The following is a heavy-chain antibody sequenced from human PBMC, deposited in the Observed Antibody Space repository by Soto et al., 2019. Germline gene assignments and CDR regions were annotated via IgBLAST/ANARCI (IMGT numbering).Heavy chain of an antibody. Sequence: GGSLRLSCAASGFTFSSYWMSWVRQAPGKGLEWVANIKQDGSEKYYVDSVKGRFTISRDNAKNSLYLQMNSLRAEDTAVYYCARDFVVVPADPFDYWGQGTLVTVSS. CDR2: IKQDGSEK. CDR3: ARDFVVVPADPFDY. J-gene: IGHJ4*02. V-gene: IGHV3-7*05. D-gene: IGHD2-2*01. CDR1: GFTFSSYW.